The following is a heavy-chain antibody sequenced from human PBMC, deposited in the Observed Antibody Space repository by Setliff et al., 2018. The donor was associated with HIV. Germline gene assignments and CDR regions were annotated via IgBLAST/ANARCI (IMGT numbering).Heavy chain of an antibody. V-gene: IGHV1-2*06. CDR2: INPNSGVT. J-gene: IGHJ6*02. Sequence: ASVKVSCKASGYTFSGYYMHWVRQAPGQGLEWMGRINPNSGVTNYAQKFQGRVIMTRDTSISTAYMELSSLRAEDTSVYYCARGDAIVIGSVYDMDVWGQGTPVTVSS. D-gene: IGHD3-22*01. CDR3: ARGDAIVIGSVYDMDV. CDR1: GYTFSGYY.